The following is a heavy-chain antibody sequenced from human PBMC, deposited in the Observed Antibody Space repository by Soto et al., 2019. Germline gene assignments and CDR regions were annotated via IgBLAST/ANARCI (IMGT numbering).Heavy chain of an antibody. CDR3: AKGPRYYYDSSGYAPFDY. Sequence: EVQLLESGGGLVQPGGSLRLSCAASGFTFSSYAMSWVRQAPGKGLEWVSAISGSGGSTYYADSVKGWFTISRDNSKNTLYLQMNSLRAEDTAVYYCAKGPRYYYDSSGYAPFDYWGQGTLVTVSS. V-gene: IGHV3-23*01. D-gene: IGHD3-22*01. J-gene: IGHJ4*02. CDR2: ISGSGGST. CDR1: GFTFSSYA.